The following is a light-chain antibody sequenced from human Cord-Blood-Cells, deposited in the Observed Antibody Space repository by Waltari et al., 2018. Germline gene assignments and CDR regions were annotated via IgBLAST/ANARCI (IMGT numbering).Light chain of an antibody. CDR3: QAWDSSTVV. J-gene: IGLJ1*01. CDR1: KLGDKY. Sequence: SYELTQPPSVSVSPGQTASITCPGDKLGDKYACWYQQKPGQTPVLVISQDSKRPSGIPERFSGSNSGNTATLTISGTQAMDEADYYCQAWDSSTVVFGTGTKVTVL. V-gene: IGLV3-1*01. CDR2: QDS.